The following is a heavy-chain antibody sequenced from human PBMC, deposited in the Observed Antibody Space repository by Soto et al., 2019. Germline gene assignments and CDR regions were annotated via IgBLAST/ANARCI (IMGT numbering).Heavy chain of an antibody. J-gene: IGHJ4*02. Sequence: GGSLRLSCAASGFTFSSYGMHWVRQAPGKGLEWVAVISYDGSNKYYADSVKGRFTISRDNSKNTLYLQMNSLRAEDTAVYYCAKSPIAVAATYYFDYWGQGTLVTVSS. D-gene: IGHD6-19*01. CDR1: GFTFSSYG. CDR2: ISYDGSNK. V-gene: IGHV3-30*18. CDR3: AKSPIAVAATYYFDY.